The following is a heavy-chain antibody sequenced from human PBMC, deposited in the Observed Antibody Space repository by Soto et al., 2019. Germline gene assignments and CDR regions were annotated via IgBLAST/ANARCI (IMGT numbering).Heavy chain of an antibody. V-gene: IGHV3-30*18. CDR3: AKDRGYYSSSWPSY. CDR2: ISYHGTYD. Sequence: QGQLVESGGGVVQPGRSLRLSCAASGSNFSNYGIHWVRQVPAKGLGWVPVISYHGTYDHYTDSVRGRFTISRDNSKNTVYLQMNSLRAEDTAVYYCAKDRGYYSSSWPSYWGQGTLVTVSS. D-gene: IGHD6-13*01. CDR1: GSNFSNYG. J-gene: IGHJ4*02.